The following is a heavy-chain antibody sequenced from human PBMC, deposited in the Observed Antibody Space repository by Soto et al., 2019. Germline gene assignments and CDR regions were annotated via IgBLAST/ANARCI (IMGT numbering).Heavy chain of an antibody. D-gene: IGHD3-10*01. CDR2: IFYSGNT. J-gene: IGHJ5*02. V-gene: IGHV4-59*01. Sequence: SETLSLPCTFSCVYITNYYWSWIRQPPGKGLERIGYIFYSGNTNYNPSLKSRVNISVDRSKNQFSLKLSSVTAADTAVYYCARARLSRSWWFDPWGQGTLVTVSS. CDR3: ARARLSRSWWFDP. CDR1: CVYITNYY.